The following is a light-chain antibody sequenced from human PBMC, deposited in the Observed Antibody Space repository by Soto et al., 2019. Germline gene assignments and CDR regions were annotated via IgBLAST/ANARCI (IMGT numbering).Light chain of an antibody. Sequence: EIVMTQSPATLSVSPGERATLSCRASQSVSSNLAWYQQKPGQAPRLLIYGASTRATGIPGRFSGSGSGTEFTLTISSLQSEDSAVYYCQQYNNWPPLTFGGGTKVEIK. CDR2: GAS. CDR1: QSVSSN. V-gene: IGKV3-15*01. CDR3: QQYNNWPPLT. J-gene: IGKJ4*01.